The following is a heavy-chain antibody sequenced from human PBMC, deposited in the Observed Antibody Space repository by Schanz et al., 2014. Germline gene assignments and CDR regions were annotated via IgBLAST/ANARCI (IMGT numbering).Heavy chain of an antibody. Sequence: QVQLVESGGTLVKPGGSLRLSCVVSGFTFSDYYMSWIRQAPGKGLEWVSYISSSSIYTNYADSVKGRFTISRDNAKNSLYLQMNSLRAEDTAVYYCARDDAWAFDYWGHGTLVTVSS. CDR3: ARDDAWAFDY. CDR2: ISSSSIYT. J-gene: IGHJ4*01. D-gene: IGHD7-27*01. CDR1: GFTFSDYY. V-gene: IGHV3-11*06.